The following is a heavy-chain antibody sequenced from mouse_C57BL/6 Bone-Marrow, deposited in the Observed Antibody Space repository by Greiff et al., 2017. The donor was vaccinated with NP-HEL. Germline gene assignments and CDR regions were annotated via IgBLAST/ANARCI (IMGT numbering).Heavy chain of an antibody. Sequence: EVKVVESGGGLVQPGGSLKLSCAASGFTFSDYYMYWVRQTPEKRLEWVAYISNGGGSTYYPDTVKGRFTISRDNAQNTLYLQMSRLKSEDTAMYYCARHGKLWYFDVWGTGTTVTVSS. CDR1: GFTFSDYY. CDR3: ARHGKLWYFDV. V-gene: IGHV5-12*01. CDR2: ISNGGGST. J-gene: IGHJ1*03.